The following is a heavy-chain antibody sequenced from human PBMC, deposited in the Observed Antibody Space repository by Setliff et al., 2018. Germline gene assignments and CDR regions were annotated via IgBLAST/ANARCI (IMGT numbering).Heavy chain of an antibody. CDR2: ISAYNGNT. CDR3: ASDGQGNYNFWSGSYYYYGMDV. J-gene: IGHJ6*02. D-gene: IGHD3-3*01. Sequence: ASVKVSCKASGYTFTSYGISWVRQAPGQGLEWMGWISAYNGNTNYAQRLQGRVTMTTDTSTSTAYMELRSLRSDDTAVYYCASDGQGNYNFWSGSYYYYGMDVWGQGTTVTVSS. V-gene: IGHV1-18*01. CDR1: GYTFTSYG.